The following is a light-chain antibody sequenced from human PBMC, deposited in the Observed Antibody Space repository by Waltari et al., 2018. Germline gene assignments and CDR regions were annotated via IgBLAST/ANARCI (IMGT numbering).Light chain of an antibody. Sequence: EIVLTQSPGTLSLSPGESATLSCRASQSVSSNSLAWYQQRPGQAPRFLMYGPSSRAPGIPDRFSGSGSGTDFTLTISRLEPEDFAVYYCQQYGRSPRTFGQGTKVEIK. V-gene: IGKV3-20*01. CDR3: QQYGRSPRT. CDR1: QSVSSNS. CDR2: GPS. J-gene: IGKJ1*01.